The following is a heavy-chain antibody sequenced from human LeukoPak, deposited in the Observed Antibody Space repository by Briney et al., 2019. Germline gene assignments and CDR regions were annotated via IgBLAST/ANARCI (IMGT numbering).Heavy chain of an antibody. CDR3: ARDAFMGYDFWSGYQNWFDP. Sequence: ASVKVSCKASGYTFTSYGISWVRQAPGQGLEWMGWISAYNGNTNYAQKLQGRVTMTTDTSTSTAYMELRSLRSDDTAVYYCARDAFMGYDFWSGYQNWFDPWGQGTLVTVS. D-gene: IGHD3-3*01. V-gene: IGHV1-18*01. CDR2: ISAYNGNT. J-gene: IGHJ5*02. CDR1: GYTFTSYG.